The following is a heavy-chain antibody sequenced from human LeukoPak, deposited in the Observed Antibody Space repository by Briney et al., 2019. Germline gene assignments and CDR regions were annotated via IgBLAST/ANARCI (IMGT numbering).Heavy chain of an antibody. D-gene: IGHD3-9*01. Sequence: PGGSLRLSYAASGFTFRTSWMAWVRQAPGKGLEWLANINKDARQTYYVDSVKGRFTISRDNAENSLYLQMNSLRAEDTAVYYCATSLDAPGNYWGQGSLVTVSS. CDR3: ATSLDAPGNY. V-gene: IGHV3-7*01. CDR2: INKDARQT. CDR1: GFTFRTSW. J-gene: IGHJ4*02.